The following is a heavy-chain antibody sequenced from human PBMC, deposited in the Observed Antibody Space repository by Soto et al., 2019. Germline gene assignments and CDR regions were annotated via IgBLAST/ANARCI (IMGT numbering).Heavy chain of an antibody. CDR3: ARGPLSPYYSNYYYYYYMDV. D-gene: IGHD4-4*01. Sequence: ASETLSLTCAVYGGSFSGYYWSWIRQPPGKGLEWIGEINHSGSTNYNPSLKSRVTISVDTSKNQFSLKLSSVTAADTAVYYFARGPLSPYYSNYYYYYYMDVWGKGTTVTVSS. V-gene: IGHV4-34*01. J-gene: IGHJ6*03. CDR1: GGSFSGYY. CDR2: INHSGST.